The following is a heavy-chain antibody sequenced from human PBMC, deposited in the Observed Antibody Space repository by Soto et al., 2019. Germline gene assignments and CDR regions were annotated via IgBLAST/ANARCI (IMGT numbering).Heavy chain of an antibody. J-gene: IGHJ5*02. V-gene: IGHV4-61*01. D-gene: IGHD2-2*01. CDR1: GGSVSSGSYY. Sequence: QVQLQESGPGLVKPSETLSLTCTVSGGSVSSGSYYWSWIRQPPGKGLEWIGYIYYSGSTNYNPSLKSRVTISVDTSKNQFSLKLSSVTAADTAVYYCARGLVATPWGQGTLVTASS. CDR2: IYYSGST. CDR3: ARGLVATP.